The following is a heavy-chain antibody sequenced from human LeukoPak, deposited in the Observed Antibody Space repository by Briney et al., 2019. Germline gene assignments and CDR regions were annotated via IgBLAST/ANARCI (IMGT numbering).Heavy chain of an antibody. D-gene: IGHD3-22*01. CDR2: INSDGINT. Sequence: GGSLRLSCAASGFTFSNYWMHWVRQAPGKGLVWVSRINSDGINTSYADSVKGRFTISRDNAKNTLNPQMNSLRAEDTAVYYCARDLGQYYDTSDNWFDPWGQGTLVTVSS. V-gene: IGHV3-74*01. CDR1: GFTFSNYW. J-gene: IGHJ5*02. CDR3: ARDLGQYYDTSDNWFDP.